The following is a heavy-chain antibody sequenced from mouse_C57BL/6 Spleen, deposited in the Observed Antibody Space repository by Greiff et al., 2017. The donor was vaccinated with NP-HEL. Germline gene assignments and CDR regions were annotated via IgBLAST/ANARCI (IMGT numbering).Heavy chain of an antibody. D-gene: IGHD1-1*01. Sequence: QVQLQQSGPELVKPGASVKISCKASGYAFSSSWMNWVKQRPGKGLEWIGRIYPGDGDTNYNGKFKGKATLTADKSSSTAYMQLSSLTSEDSAVYFCARSSYGSRNFDVWGTGTTVTVSS. V-gene: IGHV1-82*01. J-gene: IGHJ1*03. CDR1: GYAFSSSW. CDR2: IYPGDGDT. CDR3: ARSSYGSRNFDV.